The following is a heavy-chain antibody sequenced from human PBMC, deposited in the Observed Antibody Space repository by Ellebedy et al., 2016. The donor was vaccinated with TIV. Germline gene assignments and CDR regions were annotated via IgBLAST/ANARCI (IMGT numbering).Heavy chain of an antibody. J-gene: IGHJ6*02. CDR2: ISGSGGGP. CDR3: ARDSRVLTDWRYYAMDV. D-gene: IGHD2-15*01. V-gene: IGHV3-23*01. Sequence: GESLKISCAASGFTFSSYAMKWVRQAPGKGLEWVSGISGSGGGPYYTDSVKGRFTISRDNSKNTLYLQVNSLRAEDTAVYYCARDSRVLTDWRYYAMDVWGQGTTVTVSS. CDR1: GFTFSSYA.